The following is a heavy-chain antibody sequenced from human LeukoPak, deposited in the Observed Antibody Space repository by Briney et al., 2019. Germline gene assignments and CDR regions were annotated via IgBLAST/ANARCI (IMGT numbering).Heavy chain of an antibody. Sequence: GGSLRLSCAASGFTFSSYGMSWVRQAPGKGLEWVSAISGSGGSTYYADSVKGRFTISRDNSKNTLYLQMNSLRAEDTAVYYCAKASHGAGPKKGYYFDYWGQGTLVTVSS. V-gene: IGHV3-23*01. CDR3: AKASHGAGPKKGYYFDY. CDR2: ISGSGGST. J-gene: IGHJ4*02. D-gene: IGHD6-19*01. CDR1: GFTFSSYG.